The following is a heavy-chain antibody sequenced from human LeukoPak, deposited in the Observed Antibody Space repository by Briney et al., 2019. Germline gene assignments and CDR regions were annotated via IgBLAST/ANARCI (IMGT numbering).Heavy chain of an antibody. J-gene: IGHJ4*02. CDR1: GGSIRSYY. Sequence: SETLSLTCTVSGGSIRSYYWSWIRRPPGKGLEWIGYIYYSGSTNYNPSLKSRVTISVDTSKNQFSLKLSSVTAADTAVYYCARDRGSGWYEFNYWGQGTLVTVSS. CDR2: IYYSGST. V-gene: IGHV4-59*01. D-gene: IGHD6-19*01. CDR3: ARDRGSGWYEFNY.